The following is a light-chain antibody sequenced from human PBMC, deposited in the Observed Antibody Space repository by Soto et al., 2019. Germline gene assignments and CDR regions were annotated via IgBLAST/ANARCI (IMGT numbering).Light chain of an antibody. J-gene: IGLJ1*01. CDR1: SSDVGNNNY. Sequence: QSVLTQPRSVSGSPGQSVTISCTGTSSDVGNNNYVSWYQQHPGKAPKLMIYDVTRRPSGVPDRFSASKSGNTASLTISGLQAEDEADYFCAAWDDTLNGLVFGTGTKVTVL. CDR2: DVT. V-gene: IGLV2-11*01. CDR3: AAWDDTLNGLV.